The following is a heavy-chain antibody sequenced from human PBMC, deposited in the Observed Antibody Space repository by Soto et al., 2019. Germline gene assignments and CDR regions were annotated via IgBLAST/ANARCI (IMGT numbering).Heavy chain of an antibody. J-gene: IGHJ3*02. CDR3: VRPAGGDFIDAFDI. V-gene: IGHV4-59*01. CDR2: IYYSGST. Sequence: QVQLQESGPGLVKPSETLSLTCTVSGGSISSYYWSWIRQPPGKGLEWIGYIYYSGSTNYNPSLKSRVTISVDTSKNQFSLKLSSVTAADTAVYYCVRPAGGDFIDAFDIWGQGTMVTVSS. CDR1: GGSISSYY. D-gene: IGHD2-21*02.